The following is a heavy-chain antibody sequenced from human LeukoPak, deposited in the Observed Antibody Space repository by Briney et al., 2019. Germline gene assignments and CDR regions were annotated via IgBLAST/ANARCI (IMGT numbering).Heavy chain of an antibody. CDR2: IYYSGST. J-gene: IGHJ4*02. V-gene: IGHV4-31*03. CDR3: ASGSRLGYDFWSGTPPSPFDY. CDR1: GGSISSGGYY. D-gene: IGHD3-3*01. Sequence: PSETLSLTCTVSGGSISSGGYYWSWIRQHPGKGLEWIGYIYYSGSTYYNPSLKSRVTISVDTSKNQFSLKLSSVTAADTAVYYCASGSRLGYDFWSGTPPSPFDYWGQGTLVTVSS.